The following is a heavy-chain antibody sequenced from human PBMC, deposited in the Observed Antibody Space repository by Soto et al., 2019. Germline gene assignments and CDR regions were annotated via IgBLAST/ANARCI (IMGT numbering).Heavy chain of an antibody. CDR3: SRKLDGAADRPSHFYGMDV. Sequence: EVQLVESGGGLVQPGGSLKISCAVSGLSFNDSAIHWVRQASGKGLEWVGRIRSKVNTYATTYAASVKGRFIISRDDSKNTAYLQMNSLKVEDTAVYFCSRKLDGAADRPSHFYGMDVWGQGTSVTVSS. J-gene: IGHJ6*02. V-gene: IGHV3-73*02. D-gene: IGHD6-13*01. CDR1: GLSFNDSA. CDR2: IRSKVNTYAT.